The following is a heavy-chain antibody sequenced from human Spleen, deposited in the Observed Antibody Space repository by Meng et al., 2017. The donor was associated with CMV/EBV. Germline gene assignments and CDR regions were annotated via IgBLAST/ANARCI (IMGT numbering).Heavy chain of an antibody. J-gene: IGHJ3*02. CDR1: GFTFSDHY. CDR2: TRNKANSYTT. D-gene: IGHD6-6*01. V-gene: IGHV3-72*01. Sequence: GESLKISCAASGFTFSDHYMDWVRQAPGKGLEWVGRTRNKANSYTTEYAASVKGRFTISRDDSKNSLYLQMNSLKTEDTAVYYCAKDGIAARPPDAFDIWGQGTIVTVSS. CDR3: AKDGIAARPPDAFDI.